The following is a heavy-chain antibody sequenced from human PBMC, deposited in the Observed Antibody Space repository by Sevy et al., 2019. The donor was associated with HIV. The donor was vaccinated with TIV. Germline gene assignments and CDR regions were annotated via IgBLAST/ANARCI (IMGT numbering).Heavy chain of an antibody. CDR3: ARDRQGITVAGTAIDY. D-gene: IGHD6-19*01. V-gene: IGHV3-48*03. J-gene: IGHJ4*02. Sequence: GESLKISCTASGFTFSNYEMNWVRQAPGKGLEWVSYIPLSGSSTYYADSVKGRFTISRDNAKNSLYLQMNSLRAEDTAVYYCARDRQGITVAGTAIDYWGQGTLVTVSS. CDR2: IPLSGSST. CDR1: GFTFSNYE.